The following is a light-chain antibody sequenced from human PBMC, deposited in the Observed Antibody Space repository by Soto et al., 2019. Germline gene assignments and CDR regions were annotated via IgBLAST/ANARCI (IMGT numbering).Light chain of an antibody. Sequence: EIVLTQSPVTLSLSPGDRATLSCRASETVSSHLLWYQQKPGQDPRLLIYDASERATGIPDRFSGSGSETDFTLTISSLEPEDLGVYSCLHRKNWPLTFGQGTRLEI. CDR3: LHRKNWPLT. V-gene: IGKV3-11*01. CDR1: ETVSSH. J-gene: IGKJ5*01. CDR2: DAS.